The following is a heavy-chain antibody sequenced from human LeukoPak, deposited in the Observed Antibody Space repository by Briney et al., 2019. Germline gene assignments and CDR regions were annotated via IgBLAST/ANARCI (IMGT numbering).Heavy chain of an antibody. V-gene: IGHV4-34*01. D-gene: IGHD3-22*01. CDR2: INHSGNI. J-gene: IGHJ5*02. Sequence: PSETLSLTCGVYGGSFRDCYWSWIRQSPGEGLVWIGEINHSGNINYNSSLKSRVTMSVDTSKNQFSLKLSSVTAADTAVYYCARGRGYYYDSSGYGNWFDPWGQGTLVTVSS. CDR1: GGSFRDCY. CDR3: ARGRGYYYDSSGYGNWFDP.